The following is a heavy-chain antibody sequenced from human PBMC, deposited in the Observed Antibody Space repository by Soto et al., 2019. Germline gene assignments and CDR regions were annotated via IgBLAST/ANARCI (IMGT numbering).Heavy chain of an antibody. D-gene: IGHD3-10*01. CDR1: GGSISSGDYY. CDR3: AREKLNSYYGSGSYPYYYYGMDV. CDR2: IYYSGST. Sequence: QVQLQESGPGLVKPSQTLSLTCTVSGGSISSGDYYWSWIRQPPGKGLEWIGYIYYSGSTYYNPSLKSRVTISVDTSKTQFSLKLSSVTAADTAVYYCAREKLNSYYGSGSYPYYYYGMDVWGQGTTVTVSS. J-gene: IGHJ6*02. V-gene: IGHV4-30-4*01.